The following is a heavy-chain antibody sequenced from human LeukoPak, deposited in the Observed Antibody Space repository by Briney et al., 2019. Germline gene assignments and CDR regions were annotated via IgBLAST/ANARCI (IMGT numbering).Heavy chain of an antibody. CDR2: IYYSGST. J-gene: IGHJ5*02. CDR3: ARMYSSGWYASGGWFDP. Sequence: SETLSLTCTVSGASINSDTYYWGWIRQPPGKGLEWIGSIYYSGSTYYNPSLKSRVTISVDTSKNQFSLKLSSVTAADTAVYYCARMYSSGWYASGGWFDPWGQGTLVTVSS. D-gene: IGHD6-19*01. CDR1: GASINSDTYY. V-gene: IGHV4-39*07.